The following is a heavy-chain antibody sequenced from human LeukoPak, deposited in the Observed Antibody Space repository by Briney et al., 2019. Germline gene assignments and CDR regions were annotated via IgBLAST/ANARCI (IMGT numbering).Heavy chain of an antibody. CDR1: GFTFSSYA. CDR2: ISVNDDRT. D-gene: IGHD4-17*01. V-gene: IGHV3-23*01. J-gene: IGHJ3*02. Sequence: GGSLRLSCAASGFTFSSYAMSWVRQAPGKGLEWVSSISVNDDRTSYADSVKGRFTISRDNSKNTLYLQMNSLRAEDMALYYCAKGMTTDTADAFDIWGQGTMVTVSS. CDR3: AKGMTTDTADAFDI.